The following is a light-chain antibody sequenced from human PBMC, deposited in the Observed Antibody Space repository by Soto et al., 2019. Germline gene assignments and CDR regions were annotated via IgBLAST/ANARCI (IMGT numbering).Light chain of an antibody. Sequence: QPVLTQSSSASASLGSSVKLTCTLSSGHNSYIIAWHQQQPGKAPRYLMKLEGSGSYNKGSGVPDRFSGSSSGADRYLTISNLQFEDEADYYCETWDSNTVVFGGGTKVTVL. J-gene: IGLJ2*01. V-gene: IGLV4-60*02. CDR1: SGHNSYI. CDR2: LEGSGSY. CDR3: ETWDSNTVV.